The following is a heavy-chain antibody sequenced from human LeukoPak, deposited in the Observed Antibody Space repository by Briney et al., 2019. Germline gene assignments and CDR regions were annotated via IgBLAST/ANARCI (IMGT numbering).Heavy chain of an antibody. V-gene: IGHV3-74*01. CDR3: ARDRAYGDNCFDY. CDR1: GLTFSSYW. Sequence: GGSLRLSCAASGLTFSSYWMHWVRHAPGKGLVCVSRINSDGSSTIYADSVKGRFTISRDNAKHTLYLQMNSLRAEDTAVYYCARDRAYGDNCFDYWGQGTLVTVSS. D-gene: IGHD4-17*01. J-gene: IGHJ4*02. CDR2: INSDGSST.